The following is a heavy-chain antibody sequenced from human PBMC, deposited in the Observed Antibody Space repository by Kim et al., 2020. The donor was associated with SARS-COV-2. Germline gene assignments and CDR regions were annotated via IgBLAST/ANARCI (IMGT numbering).Heavy chain of an antibody. CDR3: ARFTHDADAEGVLRGGAFDI. J-gene: IGHJ3*02. D-gene: IGHD1-1*01. V-gene: IGHV4-31*02. Sequence: RVTISVDTSKNQFSLKLSSVTAADTAVYYCARFTHDADAEGVLRGGAFDIWGQGTMVTVSS.